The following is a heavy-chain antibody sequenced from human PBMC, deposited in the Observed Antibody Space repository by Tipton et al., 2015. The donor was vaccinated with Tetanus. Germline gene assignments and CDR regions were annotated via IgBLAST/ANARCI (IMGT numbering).Heavy chain of an antibody. D-gene: IGHD1-26*01. CDR1: GASINASGYL. CDR3: ARGLPREPFYLDY. Sequence: TLSLTCNVSGASINASGYLWTWVRQHPSQGLEWIGNIYYFTARTSHTPSLDGRVSISVDTSQNHFSLGLTSVTAADTAVYYCARGLPREPFYLDYWGQGHQVIVSS. V-gene: IGHV4-31*03. J-gene: IGHJ4*01. CDR2: IYYFTART.